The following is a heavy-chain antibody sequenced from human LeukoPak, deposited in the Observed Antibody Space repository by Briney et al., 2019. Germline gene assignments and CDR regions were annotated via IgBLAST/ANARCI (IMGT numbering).Heavy chain of an antibody. V-gene: IGHV3-7*01. J-gene: IGHJ4*02. D-gene: IGHD3-9*01. CDR1: GFTFSSYW. CDR2: IKQDGSEK. Sequence: PGGSLRLSCAASGFTFSSYWMSWVRRAPGKGLEWVANIKQDGSEKYYVDSVKGRFTISRDNSKNSLYLQMNSLRAEDTAVYYCARDLSGGKLRYFDWLPPDYWGQGTLVTVSS. CDR3: ARDLSGGKLRYFDWLPPDY.